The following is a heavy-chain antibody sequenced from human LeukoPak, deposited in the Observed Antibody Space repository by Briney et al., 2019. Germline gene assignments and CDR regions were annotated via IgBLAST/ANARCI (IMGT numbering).Heavy chain of an antibody. V-gene: IGHV1-18*01. CDR3: ARSAYYYGSGSMDV. J-gene: IGHJ6*03. D-gene: IGHD3-10*01. CDR1: GYTFTSYG. Sequence: ASVKVSCKASGYTFTSYGISWVRQAPGQGLEWMGWISAYNGNTNYAQKLQGRVTMTTDTSTSTAYMELRSLRSDDTAVYYCARSAYYYGSGSMDVWGKGTTVTISS. CDR2: ISAYNGNT.